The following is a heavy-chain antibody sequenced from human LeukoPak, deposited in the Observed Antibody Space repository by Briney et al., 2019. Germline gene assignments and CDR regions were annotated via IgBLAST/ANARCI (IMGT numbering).Heavy chain of an antibody. CDR1: GFTFRSYA. V-gene: IGHV3-23*01. J-gene: IGHJ4*02. CDR3: AKEGLWFGEFDFDY. CDR2: ISGGGGST. Sequence: GGSLRLSCAASGFTFRSYAMSWVRQAPGKGLEWVSSISGGGGSTYYADSVKGRFTISRDNSKITLYLQMNSLRAEDTAVYYCAKEGLWFGEFDFDYWGQGTLVTVSS. D-gene: IGHD3-10*01.